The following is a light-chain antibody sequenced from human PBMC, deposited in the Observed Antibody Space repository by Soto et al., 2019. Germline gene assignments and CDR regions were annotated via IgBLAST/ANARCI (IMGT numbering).Light chain of an antibody. CDR2: DAS. Sequence: EIVLTQSPGTLSLSPGERVTLSCRASQSVSSGYLAWYQQKPGQAPRLLIFDASSRATGIPDRFSGSGSGTDFTLSISRLEPEDFAVYYCQQYESSPRTFGQGTKVDIK. J-gene: IGKJ1*01. V-gene: IGKV3-20*01. CDR3: QQYESSPRT. CDR1: QSVSSGY.